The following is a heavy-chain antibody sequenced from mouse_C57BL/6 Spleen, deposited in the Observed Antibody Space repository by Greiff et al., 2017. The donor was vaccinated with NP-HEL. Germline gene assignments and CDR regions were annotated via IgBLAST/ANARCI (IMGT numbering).Heavy chain of an antibody. V-gene: IGHV5-6*02. Sequence: EVKLVESGGDLVKPGGSLKLSCAASGFTFSSYGMSWVRQTPDKRLEWVATISSGGSYTYYPDSVKGRFTISRDNAKNTLYLQMSSLKSEDTAMYYCARARGSSYGYFDVWGTGTTVTVSS. CDR2: ISSGGSYT. J-gene: IGHJ1*03. CDR3: ARARGSSYGYFDV. D-gene: IGHD1-1*01. CDR1: GFTFSSYG.